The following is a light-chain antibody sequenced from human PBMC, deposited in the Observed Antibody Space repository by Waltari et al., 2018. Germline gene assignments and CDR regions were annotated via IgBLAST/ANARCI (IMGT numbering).Light chain of an antibody. Sequence: QSVLTQPPSASGTPGQRVIISCSGCGSHIGIPTVNWYLQVPGTAPELLIYRDNQRPSGVPDRFSGSKSGTSASLAISGLQSEDEADYYCAGWDDSLNGVFGGGTKLTVL. CDR2: RDN. CDR1: GSHIGIPT. J-gene: IGLJ3*02. CDR3: AGWDDSLNGV. V-gene: IGLV1-44*01.